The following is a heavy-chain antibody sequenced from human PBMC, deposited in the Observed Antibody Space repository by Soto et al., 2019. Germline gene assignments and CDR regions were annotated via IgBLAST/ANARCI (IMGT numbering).Heavy chain of an antibody. CDR2: ISGSGGST. CDR3: AKTKTGEDAFDF. V-gene: IGHV3-23*01. CDR1: GLTFSSYA. D-gene: IGHD7-27*01. J-gene: IGHJ3*01. Sequence: GGSLRLSCAASGLTFSSYAMSWVRQAPGKGLEWVSAISGSGGSTYYADSVKGRFTISRDNSKNTLYLQMNSLRAEDTSLYYCAKTKTGEDAFDFWGQGTMVTVSS.